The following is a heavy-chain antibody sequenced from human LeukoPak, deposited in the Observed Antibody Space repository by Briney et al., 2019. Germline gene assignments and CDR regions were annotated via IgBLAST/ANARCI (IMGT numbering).Heavy chain of an antibody. J-gene: IGHJ4*02. CDR3: ARELSGSSSRHFDY. Sequence: GGSLRLSCAASGLSFSNAWTNWVRQAPGKGLEWVAVISYDGSNKYYADSVEGRFTISRDNAKDTLYLQMNSLRAEDTAVYYCARELSGSSSRHFDYWGQGTLVTVSS. CDR2: ISYDGSNK. CDR1: GLSFSNAW. D-gene: IGHD6-13*01. V-gene: IGHV3-30*03.